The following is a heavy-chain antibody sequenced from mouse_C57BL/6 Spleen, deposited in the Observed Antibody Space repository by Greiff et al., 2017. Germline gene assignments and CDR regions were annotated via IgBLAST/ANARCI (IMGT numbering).Heavy chain of an antibody. D-gene: IGHD2-4*01. Sequence: VQLQQSGAELVMPGASVKLSCKASGYTFTSYWMHWVKLRPGQGLEWIGEIDPSDSYTNYNQKFKGKSTLTVDKSSSTAYMQLSSLTSEDSAVYYCARGAPYDSLYAMDYWGQGTSVTVSS. CDR2: IDPSDSYT. V-gene: IGHV1-69*01. J-gene: IGHJ4*01. CDR3: ARGAPYDSLYAMDY. CDR1: GYTFTSYW.